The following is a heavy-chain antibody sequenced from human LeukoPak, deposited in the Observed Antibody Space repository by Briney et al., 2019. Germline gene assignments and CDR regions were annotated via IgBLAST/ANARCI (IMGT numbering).Heavy chain of an antibody. CDR1: GYTFTGHY. CDR3: ARDIVVVPAATLAN. D-gene: IGHD2-2*01. CDR2: INPNSGGT. J-gene: IGHJ4*02. Sequence: ASVKVSCKASGYTFTGHYMHWVRQAPGQGLEWMGWINPNSGGTNYAQKFQGRVTMTRDTSISTAYMELSRLRSDDTAVYYCARDIVVVPAATLANWGQGTLVTVSS. V-gene: IGHV1-2*02.